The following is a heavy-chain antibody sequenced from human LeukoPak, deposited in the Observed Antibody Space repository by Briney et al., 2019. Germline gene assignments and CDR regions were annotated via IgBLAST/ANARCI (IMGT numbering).Heavy chain of an antibody. CDR3: ARGSITMVRGVISDNWFDP. V-gene: IGHV4-59*12. CDR1: GGSISSYY. D-gene: IGHD3-10*01. J-gene: IGHJ5*02. CDR2: IYYSGST. Sequence: PSETLSLTCTVSGGSISSYYWSWIRQPPGKGLEWIGYIYYSGSTNYNPSLKSRVTMSVDTSKNQFSLKLSSVTAADTAVYYCARGSITMVRGVISDNWFDPWGQGTLVTVSS.